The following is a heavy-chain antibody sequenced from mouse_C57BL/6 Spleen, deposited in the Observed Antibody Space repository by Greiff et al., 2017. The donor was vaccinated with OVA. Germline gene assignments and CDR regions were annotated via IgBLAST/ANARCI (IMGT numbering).Heavy chain of an antibody. CDR2: ISGGGGNT. CDR1: GFTFSSYT. D-gene: IGHD1-1*01. V-gene: IGHV5-9*01. Sequence: EVKLVESGGGLVKPGGSLKLSCAASGFTFSSYTMSWVRQTPEKRLEWVATISGGGGNTYYPDSVKGRFTISRDNAKNTLYLQMSSLRSEDTALYYCARLSYYGSSYVFDYWGQGTTLTVSS. CDR3: ARLSYYGSSYVFDY. J-gene: IGHJ2*01.